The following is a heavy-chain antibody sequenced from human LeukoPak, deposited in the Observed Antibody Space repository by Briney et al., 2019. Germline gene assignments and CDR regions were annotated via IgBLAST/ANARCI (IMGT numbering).Heavy chain of an antibody. D-gene: IGHD3-22*01. CDR1: GFTFSSYW. V-gene: IGHV3-7*01. Sequence: GGSLRLSCAASGFTFSSYWMSWVRQAPGKGLEWVANIKQDGSEKYYVDSVKGRFTISRDHAKNSLYLQMNSLRAEDTAVYYCARDLNYYDSSCYYYHDAFDIWGQGTMVTVSS. CDR3: ARDLNYYDSSCYYYHDAFDI. CDR2: IKQDGSEK. J-gene: IGHJ3*02.